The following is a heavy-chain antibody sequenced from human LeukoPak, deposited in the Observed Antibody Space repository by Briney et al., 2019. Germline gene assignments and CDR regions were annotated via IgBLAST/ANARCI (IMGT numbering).Heavy chain of an antibody. D-gene: IGHD1-26*01. J-gene: IGHJ3*02. V-gene: IGHV3-30*02. Sequence: GGSLRLSCAASGFTFRSYAMDWVRQAPGKGLEWVAFIQIDGTTKSYAESVKGRFTISRDNSKNTVSLQMNSLRGEDSAVYYCATGASYGFQIWGQGTMVTVSS. CDR1: GFTFRSYA. CDR2: IQIDGTTK. CDR3: ATGASYGFQI.